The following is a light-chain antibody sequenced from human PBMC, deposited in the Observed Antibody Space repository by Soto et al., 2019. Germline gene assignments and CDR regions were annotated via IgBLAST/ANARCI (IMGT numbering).Light chain of an antibody. CDR3: QQYNSYS. CDR1: QSISNW. V-gene: IGKV1-5*01. J-gene: IGKJ1*01. Sequence: DIQMTKSPSTLSASIGDRVTTACRASQSISNWLAWYQQKPWTAPKVLIYHASNLQSGVPSRFSGSGSGTEFTLTISSLQPDDFATYYCQQYNSYSFAQGTKVDI. CDR2: HAS.